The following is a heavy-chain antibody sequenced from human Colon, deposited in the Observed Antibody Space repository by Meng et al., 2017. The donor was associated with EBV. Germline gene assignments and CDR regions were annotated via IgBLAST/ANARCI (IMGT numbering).Heavy chain of an antibody. CDR2: IYYSGST. CDR1: GGFISSGNYH. Sequence: SGHGLGKPSQTLSLTCVVSGGFISSGNYHWSWIRQHPGKGLEWFGHIYYSGSTFYNPSLKRRVIISIDTSKNQFSLNLRSVTAADTAVYYCARVSSGWDYFDYWGQGTLVTVSS. J-gene: IGHJ4*02. V-gene: IGHV4-31*11. D-gene: IGHD6-19*01. CDR3: ARVSSGWDYFDY.